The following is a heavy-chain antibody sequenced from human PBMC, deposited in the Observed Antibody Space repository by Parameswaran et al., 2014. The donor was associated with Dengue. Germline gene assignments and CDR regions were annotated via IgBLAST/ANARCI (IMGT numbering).Heavy chain of an antibody. CDR3: GTGRDGYNSIDY. CDR1: GGSISSSSYY. Sequence: ETLSLTCTVSGGSISSSSYYWGWIRQPPGKGLEWIGSIYYSGSTYYNPSLKSRVTISVDTSKNQFSLKLSSVTAADTAVYYCGTGRDGYNSIDYWGQGTLVTVSS. V-gene: IGHV4-39*01. CDR2: IYYSGST. D-gene: IGHD5-24*01. J-gene: IGHJ4*02.